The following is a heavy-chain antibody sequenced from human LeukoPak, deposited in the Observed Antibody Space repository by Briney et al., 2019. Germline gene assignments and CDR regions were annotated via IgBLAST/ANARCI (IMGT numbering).Heavy chain of an antibody. J-gene: IGHJ5*02. CDR3: ARDRGDEYSSSYVPGP. CDR1: GFTFSSYA. Sequence: SGGSLRLSCAASGFTFSSYAMHWVRQAPGKGLEWVAVISYDGSNKYYADSVKGRFTISRDNSKNSLYLQMNSLRAEDTAVYYCARDRGDEYSSSYVPGPWGQGTLVTVSS. CDR2: ISYDGSNK. D-gene: IGHD6-6*01. V-gene: IGHV3-30*04.